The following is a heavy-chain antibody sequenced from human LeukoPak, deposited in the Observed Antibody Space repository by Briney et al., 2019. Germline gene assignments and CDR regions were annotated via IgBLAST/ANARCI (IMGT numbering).Heavy chain of an antibody. Sequence: GGSLRLSCAASQFTFSNYGMNWVRQAPGKGLEWVSAISGSGGSTYYADSVKGRFTISRDNSKNTLYLQMNSLRAEDAAVYYCASPPPYYDFWSGYYPPNYYYYGMDVWGQGTTVTVSS. V-gene: IGHV3-23*01. D-gene: IGHD3-3*01. CDR1: QFTFSNYG. J-gene: IGHJ6*02. CDR3: ASPPPYYDFWSGYYPPNYYYYGMDV. CDR2: ISGSGGST.